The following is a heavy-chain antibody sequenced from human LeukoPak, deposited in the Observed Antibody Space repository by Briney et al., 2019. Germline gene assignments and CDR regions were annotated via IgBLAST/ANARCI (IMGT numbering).Heavy chain of an antibody. CDR1: GGSISSGSYY. J-gene: IGHJ6*03. CDR3: ARSIAAAGSYYYYYYMDV. D-gene: IGHD6-13*01. Sequence: PSETLSLTCTVSGGSISSGSYYWSWIRQPAGKGLEWIGRIYTSGSTNYNPSLKSRVTISVDTSKNQFSLKLSSVTAADTAVYYCARSIAAAGSYYYYYYMDVWGKGTTVTISS. V-gene: IGHV4-61*02. CDR2: IYTSGST.